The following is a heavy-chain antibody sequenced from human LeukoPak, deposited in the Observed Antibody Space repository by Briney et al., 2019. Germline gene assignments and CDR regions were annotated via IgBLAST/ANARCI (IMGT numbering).Heavy chain of an antibody. Sequence: PGGSLTLSCAASGFTFSSYAMHWVRQAPGKGLGWEAVISYDGRNKYYAASVKRRFTTSRDNSKNTLYLQMNSLRAEDTAVYYCASAVVPAAIGGFDPWGQGTLVTVSS. J-gene: IGHJ5*02. V-gene: IGHV3-30*04. D-gene: IGHD2-2*01. CDR2: ISYDGRNK. CDR1: GFTFSSYA. CDR3: ASAVVPAAIGGFDP.